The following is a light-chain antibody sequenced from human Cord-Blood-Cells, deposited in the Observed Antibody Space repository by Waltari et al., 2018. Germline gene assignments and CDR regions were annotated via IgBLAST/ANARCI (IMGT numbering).Light chain of an antibody. CDR3: QQSYSTPWT. CDR2: AAS. V-gene: IGKV1-39*01. J-gene: IGKJ1*01. Sequence: EIQMTQSPSSLSASEGDRVTITCRASQSISSYLNWYQQKPGKAPKLLIYAASSLQSGVPSRFSGSGSGTDFTLTISSLQPEDFATYYCQQSYSTPWTFGQGTKVEIK. CDR1: QSISSY.